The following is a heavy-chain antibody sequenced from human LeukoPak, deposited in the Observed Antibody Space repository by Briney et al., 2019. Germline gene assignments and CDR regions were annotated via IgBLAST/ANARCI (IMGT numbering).Heavy chain of an antibody. Sequence: SETLSLTCTVSGYSISNGYYCDWIRQPPGRGLEWIGNIYRSGSTSYNPSLKSRVTISVDTSKNQFSLKVNSVTAADTAVSYCARRHSSGSFYYWGQGTLSPSPQ. J-gene: IGHJ4*02. D-gene: IGHD6-19*01. CDR3: ARRHSSGSFYY. V-gene: IGHV4-38-2*02. CDR1: GYSISNGYY. CDR2: IYRSGST.